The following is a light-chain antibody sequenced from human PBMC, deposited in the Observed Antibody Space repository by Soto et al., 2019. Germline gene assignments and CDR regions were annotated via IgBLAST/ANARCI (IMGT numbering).Light chain of an antibody. CDR2: GAS. Sequence: EIVMTQSPATLSVSPGERATLSCRASQRVSINLAWYQQKPGQAPRLLIYGASTRATGVPARFSGSGYGTEFTLTISSMQREDFAVYYCQQYNRWPQWTFGQGTKVEIK. CDR1: QRVSIN. V-gene: IGKV3-15*01. CDR3: QQYNRWPQWT. J-gene: IGKJ1*01.